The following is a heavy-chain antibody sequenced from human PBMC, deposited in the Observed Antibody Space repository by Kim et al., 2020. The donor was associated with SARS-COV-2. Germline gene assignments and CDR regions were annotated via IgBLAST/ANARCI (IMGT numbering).Heavy chain of an antibody. V-gene: IGHV4-59*01. J-gene: IGHJ4*02. CDR1: GGSISSYY. CDR2: IYYSGST. CDR3: AREVDIVATINHYFDY. Sequence: SETLSLTCTVSGGSISSYYWSWIRQPPGKGLEWIGYIYYSGSTNYNPSLKSRVTISVDTSKNQFSLKLSSVTAADTAVYYCAREVDIVATINHYFDYWGQGTLVTVSS. D-gene: IGHD5-12*01.